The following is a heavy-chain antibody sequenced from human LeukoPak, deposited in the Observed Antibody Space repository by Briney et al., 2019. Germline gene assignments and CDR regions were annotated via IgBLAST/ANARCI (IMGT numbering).Heavy chain of an antibody. J-gene: IGHJ1*01. CDR1: GFTFSTYW. V-gene: IGHV4-4*08. CDR2: IYRIGNT. Sequence: GSLRLSCAASGFTFSTYWMTWVRQPPGKGLEWIGYIYRIGNTDYNPSLKSRVTISLDTSKNQLSMNLTSVTAADTAVYYCAGRGQRYFRDWGQGTLVTVSS. CDR3: AGRGQRYFRD.